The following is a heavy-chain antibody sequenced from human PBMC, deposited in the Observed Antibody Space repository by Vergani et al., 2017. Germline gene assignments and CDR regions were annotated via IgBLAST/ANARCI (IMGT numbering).Heavy chain of an antibody. Sequence: QMQLQESGPGLVKPSETLSLSCTVSGDSISTSSYAWGWIRQPPGKTLEWIGTVFYGGRTSYNPSLKSRVTLSLDTSKKQISLHLTSVTAADTAVYYCARHISVVRRSSMSAFSEWGQGTLVTVSS. V-gene: IGHV4-39*01. D-gene: IGHD2-21*01. CDR3: ARHISVVRRSSMSAFSE. J-gene: IGHJ4*02. CDR2: VFYGGRT. CDR1: GDSISTSSYA.